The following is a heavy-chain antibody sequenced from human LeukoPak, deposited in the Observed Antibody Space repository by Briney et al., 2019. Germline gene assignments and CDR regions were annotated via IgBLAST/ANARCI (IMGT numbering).Heavy chain of an antibody. D-gene: IGHD3-22*01. Sequence: GGSLRLSCVASGFTFSSYAVSWFRQAPGKGLEWVSTVGRSGADTYYADSVRGRFTISKDSSKNTLQMNSLSAEDTAIYYCARGQSSSGSDAFDICGQGTMVTVYS. CDR1: GFTFSSYA. CDR3: ARGQSSSGSDAFDI. V-gene: IGHV3-23*01. J-gene: IGHJ3*02. CDR2: VGRSGADT.